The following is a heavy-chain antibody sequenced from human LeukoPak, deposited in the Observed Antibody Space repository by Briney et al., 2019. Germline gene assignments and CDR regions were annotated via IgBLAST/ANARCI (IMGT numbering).Heavy chain of an antibody. CDR1: GGYISSGGYY. Sequence: PSQTLSLTCTVSGGYISSGGYYWSWIRQHPGEGLEWIGYIYYSGSTYYNPSLKSRVSISVETSKNHFSLKLSSVTAADTAVYYCARAARGTFYYDSSGHYYLKWFDPWGQGTLVTVSS. J-gene: IGHJ5*02. CDR2: IYYSGST. CDR3: ARAARGTFYYDSSGHYYLKWFDP. V-gene: IGHV4-31*03. D-gene: IGHD3-22*01.